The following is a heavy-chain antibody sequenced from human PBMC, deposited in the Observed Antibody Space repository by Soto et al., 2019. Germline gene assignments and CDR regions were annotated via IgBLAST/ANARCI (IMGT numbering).Heavy chain of an antibody. CDR3: ARVGSGWPRTYYFDY. V-gene: IGHV4-4*02. J-gene: IGHJ4*02. CDR1: GGSISSNNW. CDR2: IYHSGST. Sequence: QVQLQESGPGLVKPSGTLSLTCAVSGGSISSNNWWSWVRQPPGKGLEWIGEIYHSGSTNYKPSHKSRVTILVDESKNQISLKLISVTAADTAVYYCARVGSGWPRTYYFDYWGQGTLVTVSS. D-gene: IGHD6-19*01.